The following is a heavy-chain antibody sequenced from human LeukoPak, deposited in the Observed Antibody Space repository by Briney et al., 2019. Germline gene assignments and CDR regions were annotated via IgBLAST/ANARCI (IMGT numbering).Heavy chain of an antibody. CDR1: GYTFTNYG. V-gene: IGHV1-18*01. Sequence: LRASVKVSCKPSGYTFTNYGITWVRQAPGRGLEWMGWISAYNGNTNSAQKFQGRVTMTTDTSTTTAYMELRSLRSDDTAVYYCARGGDYEYFQHWGQGTLVTVSS. CDR2: ISAYNGNT. D-gene: IGHD4-17*01. J-gene: IGHJ1*01. CDR3: ARGGDYEYFQH.